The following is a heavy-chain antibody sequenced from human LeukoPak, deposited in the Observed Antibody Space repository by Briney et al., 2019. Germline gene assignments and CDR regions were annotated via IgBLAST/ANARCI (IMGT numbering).Heavy chain of an antibody. V-gene: IGHV3-7*01. D-gene: IGHD3-3*01. Sequence: PGGSLRLSCAASGFTFTNYWMSWVRQAPGEGLQWVANIKEDGSEKYYVDSVKGRFTISRDNSKNSMYLQMNSLRAEDTAVYYCTRGGGYFDNWGQGTLVTVSS. CDR2: IKEDGSEK. J-gene: IGHJ4*02. CDR1: GFTFTNYW. CDR3: TRGGGYFDN.